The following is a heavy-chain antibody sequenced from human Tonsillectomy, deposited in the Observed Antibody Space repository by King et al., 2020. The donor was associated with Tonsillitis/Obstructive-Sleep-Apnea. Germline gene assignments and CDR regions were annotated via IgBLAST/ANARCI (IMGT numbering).Heavy chain of an antibody. CDR2: IWYDRSNT. CDR1: GFNFSTYG. V-gene: IGHV3-33*01. D-gene: IGHD3-10*01. Sequence: QVQLVESGGGVVQPGRSLRLSCAASGFNFSTYGMHWVRQAPGKGLEWVAAIWYDRSNTYYADSLKGRFTISRDNSKNTLFLQMNSLRAEDTALYYCARDDFYGSGSYRYYYGLDVWGQGTTVTVSS. CDR3: ARDDFYGSGSYRYYYGLDV. J-gene: IGHJ6*02.